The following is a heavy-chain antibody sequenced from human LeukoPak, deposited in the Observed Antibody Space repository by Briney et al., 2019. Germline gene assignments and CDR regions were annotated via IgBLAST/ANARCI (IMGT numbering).Heavy chain of an antibody. CDR2: IIPIFGTA. CDR1: GGTFSSYA. V-gene: IGHV1-69*13. Sequence: ASVKVSCKASGGTFSSYAISWVRQAPGQGLEWMGGIIPIFGTANYAQKFQGRVTITADESTSTAYMELSSLRSEDTAVYYCASPRYCSSTSCYNYGMDAWGQGTTVTVSS. D-gene: IGHD2-2*02. CDR3: ASPRYCSSTSCYNYGMDA. J-gene: IGHJ6*02.